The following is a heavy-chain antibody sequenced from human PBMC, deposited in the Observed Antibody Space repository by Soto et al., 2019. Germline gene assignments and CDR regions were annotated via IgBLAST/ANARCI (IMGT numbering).Heavy chain of an antibody. Sequence: EVQLLESGGGLVRPGGSLRLSCAASGFTFSSYAMSWVRQAPGKGLEWVSSISGSGGSTYYADSVKGRFTVSRDNSKNTLYLRMNGLRAEDTAVYYCAKRIAAAGTNALDVWGQGTTVTVSS. CDR3: AKRIAAAGTNALDV. CDR2: ISGSGGST. J-gene: IGHJ6*02. CDR1: GFTFSSYA. D-gene: IGHD6-13*01. V-gene: IGHV3-23*01.